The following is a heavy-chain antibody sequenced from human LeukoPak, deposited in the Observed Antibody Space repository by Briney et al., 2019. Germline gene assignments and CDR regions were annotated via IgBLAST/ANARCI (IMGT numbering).Heavy chain of an antibody. Sequence: GASVKVSCKASGYTFTGYYMHWVRQAPGQGLEWMGWINPNSGGTNYAQKFQGRVTMTRDTSISTAYMELSRLRSDDTAVYYCARGIWVAGATTGWFDPWGQGTLVTVPS. V-gene: IGHV1-2*02. CDR1: GYTFTGYY. CDR3: ARGIWVAGATTGWFDP. CDR2: INPNSGGT. J-gene: IGHJ5*02. D-gene: IGHD1-26*01.